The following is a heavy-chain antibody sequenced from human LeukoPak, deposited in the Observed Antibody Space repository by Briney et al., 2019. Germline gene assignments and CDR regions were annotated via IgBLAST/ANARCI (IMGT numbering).Heavy chain of an antibody. D-gene: IGHD6-13*01. Sequence: ASVKVSCKASGYTFTSYGISWVRQATGQGLEWMGWMNPNSGNTGYAQKFQGRVAMTRNTSISTAYMELSSLRSEDTAVYYCARGRHSSSWGQWWFDPWGQGTLVTVSS. CDR2: MNPNSGNT. CDR3: ARGRHSSSWGQWWFDP. V-gene: IGHV1-8*02. CDR1: GYTFTSYG. J-gene: IGHJ5*02.